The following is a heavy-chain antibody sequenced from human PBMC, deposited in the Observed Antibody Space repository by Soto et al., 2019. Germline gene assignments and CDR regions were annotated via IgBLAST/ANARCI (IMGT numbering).Heavy chain of an antibody. J-gene: IGHJ3*02. Sequence: ASVKVSCKASGYTFTSYDINWVRQATGQGLEWMGWMNPNSGNTGYAQKFQGRVTMTRNTSISTAYMEMSSLRSEDTAVYYCATGWDRIAARPHDAFDIWGQGTMVTVSS. D-gene: IGHD6-6*01. CDR3: ATGWDRIAARPHDAFDI. V-gene: IGHV1-8*02. CDR1: GYTFTSYD. CDR2: MNPNSGNT.